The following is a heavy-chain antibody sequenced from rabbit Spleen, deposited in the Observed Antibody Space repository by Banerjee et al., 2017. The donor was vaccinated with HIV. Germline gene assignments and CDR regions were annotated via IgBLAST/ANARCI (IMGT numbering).Heavy chain of an antibody. Sequence: QEQLEESGGGLVKPGASLTLTCTASGVSFSSNHYMCWVHQAPGKGLEWIACIDAGSSGFTYFASWAKGRFTCSKTSSTTVTLQMTSLTAADTATYFCARDLAGVIGWNFGWWGQGTLVTVS. D-gene: IGHD4-1*01. CDR1: GVSFSSNHY. CDR3: ARDLAGVIGWNFGW. CDR2: IDAGSSGFT. J-gene: IGHJ4*01. V-gene: IGHV1S45*01.